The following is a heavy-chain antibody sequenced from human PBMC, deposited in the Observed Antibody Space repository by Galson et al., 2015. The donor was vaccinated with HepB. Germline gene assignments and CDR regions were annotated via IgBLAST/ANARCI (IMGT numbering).Heavy chain of an antibody. D-gene: IGHD1-26*01. CDR3: ARDSWEVGGGAFDI. CDR1: GYTFASYY. V-gene: IGHV1-46*01. Sequence: SCKASGYTFASYYMHWARQAPGQGLEWMGIINPSGGSTSYAQKFQGRVTMTRDTSTSTVYMELSSLRSEDTAVYYCARDSWEVGGGAFDIWGQGTMVTVSS. J-gene: IGHJ3*02. CDR2: INPSGGST.